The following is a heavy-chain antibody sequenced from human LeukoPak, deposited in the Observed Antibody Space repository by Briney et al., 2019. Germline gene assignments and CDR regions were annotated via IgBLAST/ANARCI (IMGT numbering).Heavy chain of an antibody. J-gene: IGHJ4*02. V-gene: IGHV4-34*01. CDR3: ARASYCTNGVCWWDY. CDR1: RGSFNGYY. D-gene: IGHD2-8*01. CDR2: VNHSGST. Sequence: SETLSLTCAVYRGSFNGYYWSWIRQPPGKGLEWIGEVNHSGSTNYNPSLKSRVTVSVDTSKNQFSLKLSPVTAADTAVYYCARASYCTNGVCWWDYWGQGTLVTVSS.